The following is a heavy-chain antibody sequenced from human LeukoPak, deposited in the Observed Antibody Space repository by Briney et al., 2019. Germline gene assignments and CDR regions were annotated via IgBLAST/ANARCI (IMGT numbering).Heavy chain of an antibody. CDR1: GFTFSSYE. CDR2: ISSSGSTI. V-gene: IGHV3-48*03. D-gene: IGHD3-10*01. J-gene: IGHJ4*02. CDR3: AREPTAWTGRMYYFDY. Sequence: GGSLRLSCAASGFTFSSYEMNWVRQAPGKGLEWVSYISSSGSTIYYADSVKGRFTISRDNAKNTLYLQMNSLRAEDTAVYYCAREPTAWTGRMYYFDYWGQGTLVTVSS.